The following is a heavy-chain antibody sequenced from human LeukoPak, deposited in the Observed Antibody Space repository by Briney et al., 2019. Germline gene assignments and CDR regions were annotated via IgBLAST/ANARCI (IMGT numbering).Heavy chain of an antibody. CDR3: ARRLNYDFADDY. J-gene: IGHJ4*02. CDR1: GYSFSGYW. Sequence: GESLKISCKGSGYSFSGYWIGWVRQMPGKGLEWMGIIYPADSDTRYSPSFRGQVTISADKSISTAYLQWTSLKASDTAMYYCARRLNYDFADDYWGQGTLVTVSS. V-gene: IGHV5-51*01. CDR2: IYPADSDT. D-gene: IGHD3-3*01.